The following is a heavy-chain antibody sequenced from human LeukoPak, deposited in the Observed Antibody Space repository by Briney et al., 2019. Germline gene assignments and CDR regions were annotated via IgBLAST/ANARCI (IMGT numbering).Heavy chain of an antibody. V-gene: IGHV3-21*06. D-gene: IGHD1-1*01. CDR1: GFTFETYS. CDR2: MSDSGTFL. Sequence: PGGSLRLSCAASGFTFETYSMNWVRQAPGKGLEWVSSMSDSGTFLYYADSVKGRFTISRDNAKNSLHLQMNSLRAGDTAIYYCVRDSEGYHSYYFDLWGQGTLVTVSS. J-gene: IGHJ4*02. CDR3: VRDSEGYHSYYFDL.